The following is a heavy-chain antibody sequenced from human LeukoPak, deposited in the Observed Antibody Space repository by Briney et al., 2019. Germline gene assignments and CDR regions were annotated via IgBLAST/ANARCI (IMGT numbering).Heavy chain of an antibody. Sequence: PGGSLRLSCAASGLTFSSYWMHWVRQVPGKRPVWVSRIDPDGTSTSYADSVKGRFTISRDNAKNTLYLQMNSLRAEDAAVYYCSAHETLIVVRPFDYWGQGTVVTVSS. D-gene: IGHD3-22*01. CDR2: IDPDGTST. CDR1: GLTFSSYW. V-gene: IGHV3-74*01. J-gene: IGHJ4*02. CDR3: SAHETLIVVRPFDY.